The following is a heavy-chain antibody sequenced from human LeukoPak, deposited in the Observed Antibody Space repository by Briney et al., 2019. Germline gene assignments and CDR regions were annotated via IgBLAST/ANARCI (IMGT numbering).Heavy chain of an antibody. V-gene: IGHV1-2*02. CDR2: IKADSGGT. CDR1: GYTFTGYY. Sequence: ASVKVSCKASGYTFTGYYMHWVRQAPGKGLEWMGWIKADSGGTRYAQQFQGRVTMTRDTSISAAYMELSRLRSDDTAMYYCATNNFGFWGQGTLVTVSS. CDR3: ATNNFGF. J-gene: IGHJ4*02.